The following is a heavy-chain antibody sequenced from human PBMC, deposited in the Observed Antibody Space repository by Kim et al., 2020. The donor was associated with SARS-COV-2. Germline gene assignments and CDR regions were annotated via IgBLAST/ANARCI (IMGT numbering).Heavy chain of an antibody. D-gene: IGHD6-13*01. CDR1: GFTFSSYS. Sequence: GGSLRLSCAASGFTFSSYSMNWVRQAPGKGLEWVSYISSSSSTIYYADSVKGRFTISRDNAKNSLYLQMNSLRDEDTAVYYCARYLRRIAAAANDYWGQGTLVTVSS. CDR2: ISSSSSTI. V-gene: IGHV3-48*02. J-gene: IGHJ4*02. CDR3: ARYLRRIAAAANDY.